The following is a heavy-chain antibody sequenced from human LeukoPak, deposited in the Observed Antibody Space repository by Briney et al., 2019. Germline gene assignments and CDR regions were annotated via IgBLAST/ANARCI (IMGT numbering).Heavy chain of an antibody. D-gene: IGHD1-7*01. Sequence: PSQTLSLTCTDSGGSISSGSYYWSWIRQPAGKGLEWIGRIYTSGSTNYNPSLKSRVTISVDTSKNQFSLKLSSVTAADTAVYYCARASNWNYFRALDYWGQGTLVTVSS. CDR2: IYTSGST. J-gene: IGHJ4*02. CDR3: ARASNWNYFRALDY. V-gene: IGHV4-61*02. CDR1: GGSISSGSYY.